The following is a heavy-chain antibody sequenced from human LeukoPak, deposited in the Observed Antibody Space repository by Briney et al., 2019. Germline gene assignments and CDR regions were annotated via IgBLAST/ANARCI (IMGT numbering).Heavy chain of an antibody. CDR1: GYSISSGYY. J-gene: IGHJ4*02. V-gene: IGHV4-38-2*02. CDR2: IYHSGST. CDR3: ASGGTCYYDSSGYHIPPLH. Sequence: SETLSLTCTVSGYSISSGYYWGWIRQPPGKGLEWIGSIYHSGSTYYNPSLKSRVTISVDTSKNQFSLKLSSVTAADTAVYYCASGGTCYYDSSGYHIPPLHWGQGTLVTVSS. D-gene: IGHD3-22*01.